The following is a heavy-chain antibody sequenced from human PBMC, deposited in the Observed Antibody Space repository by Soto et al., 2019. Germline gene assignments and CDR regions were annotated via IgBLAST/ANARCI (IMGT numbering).Heavy chain of an antibody. CDR2: IYYSGST. Sequence: SETLSLTCTVSGGSISSGDYYWSWIRQPPGKGLEWIGYIYYSGSTYYNPSLKSRGTISVDTSTNQFSLQLSTVTAADTAAVYCARAVHGYGYGPLYYFDYWGQGTLVTVSS. CDR1: GGSISSGDYY. J-gene: IGHJ4*02. D-gene: IGHD5-18*01. V-gene: IGHV4-30-4*01. CDR3: ARAVHGYGYGPLYYFDY.